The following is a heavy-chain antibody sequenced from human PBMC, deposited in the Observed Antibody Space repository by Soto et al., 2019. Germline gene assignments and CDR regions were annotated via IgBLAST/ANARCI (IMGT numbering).Heavy chain of an antibody. V-gene: IGHV4-30-2*01. D-gene: IGHD2-15*01. Sequence: SVTLSVTCAVAGGSISSGGYSWSWIRQPPGKGLEWIGYIYHSGSTYYNPSLKSRVTISVDRSKNQFSLKLSSVTAADTAVYYCARGQVVAAQHWGQGTLVTVSS. J-gene: IGHJ4*02. CDR2: IYHSGST. CDR1: GGSISSGGYS. CDR3: ARGQVVAAQH.